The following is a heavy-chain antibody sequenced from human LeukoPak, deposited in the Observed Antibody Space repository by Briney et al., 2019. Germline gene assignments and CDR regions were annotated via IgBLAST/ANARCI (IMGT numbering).Heavy chain of an antibody. CDR2: IHYSGST. V-gene: IGHV4-59*01. Sequence: SSETLSLTCTVSGGSISTYYWSWIRQPPGKGLEWIAYIHYSGSTNYNPSLRSRVTISVDTSKNQFSLKLSSVTAADTAVYYCARGLTSSDWYFDLWGRGTLVTVSS. D-gene: IGHD4/OR15-4a*01. CDR3: ARGLTSSDWYFDL. CDR1: GGSISTYY. J-gene: IGHJ2*01.